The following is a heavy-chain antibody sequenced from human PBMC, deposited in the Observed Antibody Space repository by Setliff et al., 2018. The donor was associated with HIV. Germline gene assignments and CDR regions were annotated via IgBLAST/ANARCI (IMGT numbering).Heavy chain of an antibody. V-gene: IGHV1-69*10. CDR3: ATVPAYCGGDCYYFDY. CDR1: GTTFSTYL. Sequence: SVKVSCKASGTTFSTYLFTWVRQAPGQGFEWMGGIIPILGTEKYAQKFHGRVTLTADMSTNTAYMELNTLTSEDTAVYYCATVPAYCGGDCYYFDYWGRGTLVTVSS. D-gene: IGHD2-21*02. CDR2: IIPILGTE. J-gene: IGHJ4*02.